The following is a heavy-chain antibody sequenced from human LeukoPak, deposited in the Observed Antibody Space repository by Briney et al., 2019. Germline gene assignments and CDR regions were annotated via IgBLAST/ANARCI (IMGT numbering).Heavy chain of an antibody. V-gene: IGHV4-4*02. Sequence: SETLSLTCAVSGGSISSSNGWSWVRQPPGKGLEWVGEIYHSGSTNYNPSLKSRGTISVDKSKNQFSLKLSSVTAADTAVYYCARRNYYGSGSYYLDYWGQGTLVTVSS. D-gene: IGHD3-10*01. CDR3: ARRNYYGSGSYYLDY. J-gene: IGHJ4*02. CDR2: IYHSGST. CDR1: GGSISSSNG.